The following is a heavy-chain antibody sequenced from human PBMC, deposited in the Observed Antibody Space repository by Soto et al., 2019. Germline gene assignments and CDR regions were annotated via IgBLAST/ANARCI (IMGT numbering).Heavy chain of an antibody. J-gene: IGHJ4*02. V-gene: IGHV4-39*02. D-gene: IGHD6-6*01. CDR1: GGSISSSSYY. Sequence: SETLSLTCTVSGGSISSSSYYWGWIRQPPGKGLEWIGSIYYSGSTYYNPSLKSRVTISVDTSKNQFSLKLSSVTAADTAVYYCARELGEQLVEGWGQGTLVTVSS. CDR2: IYYSGST. CDR3: ARELGEQLVEG.